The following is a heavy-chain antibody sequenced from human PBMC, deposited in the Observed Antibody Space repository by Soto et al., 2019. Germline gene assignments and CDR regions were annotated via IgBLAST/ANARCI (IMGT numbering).Heavy chain of an antibody. V-gene: IGHV1-69*13. D-gene: IGHD1-26*01. CDR2: IIPIFGTA. CDR1: GGTFSSYA. J-gene: IGHJ5*02. CDR3: ARDPGGSYPNWFDP. Sequence: GASVKVSCKASGGTFSSYAISWVRQAPGQGLEWMGGIIPIFGTANYAQKFQGRVTITADESTNTAYMELSSLRSEDTAVYYCARDPGGSYPNWFDPWGQGTLVTVS.